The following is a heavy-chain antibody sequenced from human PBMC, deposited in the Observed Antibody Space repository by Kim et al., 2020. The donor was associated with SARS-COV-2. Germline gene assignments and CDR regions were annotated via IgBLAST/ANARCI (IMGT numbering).Heavy chain of an antibody. CDR3: ARGQYYYGSGSSTWFDY. Sequence: FQGRVTITADKTTSTAYMELSSLRSEDTAVYYCARGQYYYGSGSSTWFDYWGQGTLVTVSS. J-gene: IGHJ4*02. V-gene: IGHV1-69*02. D-gene: IGHD3-10*01.